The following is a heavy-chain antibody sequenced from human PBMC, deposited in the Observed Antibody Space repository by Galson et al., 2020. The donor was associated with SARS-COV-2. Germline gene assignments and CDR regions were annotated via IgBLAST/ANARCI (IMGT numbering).Heavy chain of an antibody. V-gene: IGHV1-18*01. CDR1: GYTFTSYG. CDR3: ARDHVYDFWSGYSGGGTNWFDP. D-gene: IGHD3-3*01. CDR2: ISAYNGNT. Sequence: ASVKVSCKASGYTFTSYGISWVRQAPGQGLEWMGWISAYNGNTNYAQKLQGRVTMTTDTSTSTAYMELRSLRSDDTAVYYCARDHVYDFWSGYSGGGTNWFDPWGQGTLVTVSS. J-gene: IGHJ5*02.